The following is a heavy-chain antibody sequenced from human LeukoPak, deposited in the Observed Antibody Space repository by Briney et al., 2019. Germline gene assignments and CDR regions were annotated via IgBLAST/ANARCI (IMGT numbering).Heavy chain of an antibody. CDR2: ISSGSSTI. CDR3: AISWGYYFDY. J-gene: IGHJ4*02. D-gene: IGHD2-15*01. V-gene: IGHV3-48*02. CDR1: GFTFSRYS. Sequence: PGGSLRLSCAASGFTFSRYSMNWVRQAPGKGREWVPYISSGSSTIYYADSVKGRFTISRDNAKNSLYLQMNSLKDEDTAVYYCAISWGYYFDYWGQGTLVTVSS.